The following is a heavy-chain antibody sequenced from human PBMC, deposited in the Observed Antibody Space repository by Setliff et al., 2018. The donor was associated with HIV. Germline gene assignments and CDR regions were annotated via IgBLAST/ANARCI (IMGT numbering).Heavy chain of an antibody. V-gene: IGHV4-31*03. CDR1: GDSINSGDSY. Sequence: SETLSLTCTVSGDSINSGDSYWTWIRHHPGKGLEWIGYIYYSGSTNYNPSLKSRVIISVASYNNQFFLKLTSVTAADTAMYYFARVKHNLLGAFHIWGQGTMVIVTS. CDR2: IYYSGST. CDR3: ARVKHNLLGAFHI. D-gene: IGHD7-27*01. J-gene: IGHJ3*02.